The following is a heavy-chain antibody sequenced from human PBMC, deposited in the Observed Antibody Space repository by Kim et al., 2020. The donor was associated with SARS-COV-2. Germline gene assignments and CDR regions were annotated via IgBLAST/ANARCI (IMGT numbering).Heavy chain of an antibody. CDR1: GGTFSSYA. Sequence: SVKVSCKASGGTFSSYAISWVRQAPGQGLEWMGGIIPIFGTANYAQKFQGRVTITADESTSTAYMELSSLRSEDTAVYYCARDHVLGSGSYTPTYYFDYWGQGTLVTVSS. V-gene: IGHV1-69*13. D-gene: IGHD3-10*01. J-gene: IGHJ4*02. CDR3: ARDHVLGSGSYTPTYYFDY. CDR2: IIPIFGTA.